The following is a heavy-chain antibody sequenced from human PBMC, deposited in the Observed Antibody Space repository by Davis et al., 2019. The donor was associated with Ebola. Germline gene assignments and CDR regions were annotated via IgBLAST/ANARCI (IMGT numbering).Heavy chain of an antibody. V-gene: IGHV1-2*06. D-gene: IGHD2/OR15-2a*01. CDR3: ASLSPRAHFG. Sequence: AASVKVSCKPSGYAFTGYYMHWVRQAPGQGLEWMGLINPNSGGTTYAQKFQGRVTMTRDTSISTAYMELSRLRSDDTAVYYCASLSPRAHFGWGQGTLVTVSS. CDR1: GYAFTGYY. J-gene: IGHJ4*02. CDR2: INPNSGGT.